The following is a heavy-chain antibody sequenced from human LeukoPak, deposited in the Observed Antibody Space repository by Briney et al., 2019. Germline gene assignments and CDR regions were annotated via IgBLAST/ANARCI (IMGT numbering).Heavy chain of an antibody. CDR3: ARSTGTTWYYYSMHV. Sequence: ASVKVSCKASGYTFTCYYIHWVRQAPGQGLEWMGWINPNSGGTNYAQKFQGWVTMTRDTSISTAYMELSRLRSDDTAVYYCARSTGTTWYYYSMHVWGKGTPVTVSS. CDR2: INPNSGGT. V-gene: IGHV1-2*04. D-gene: IGHD1-1*01. CDR1: GYTFTCYY. J-gene: IGHJ6*03.